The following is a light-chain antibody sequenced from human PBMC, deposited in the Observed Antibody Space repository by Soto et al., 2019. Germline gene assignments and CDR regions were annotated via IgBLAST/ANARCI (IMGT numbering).Light chain of an antibody. CDR3: LQHNRYPLT. CDR2: VAS. V-gene: IGKV1-17*01. J-gene: IGKJ4*01. Sequence: LQMTQSPSSLSASVGDRVTITCRASQDIRNDLGWYQLKPGKAPERLIYVASSLVSGVPSRFSGSRSGTEFTLTISSLQPEDFATYYCLQHNRYPLTFGGGTKVEIK. CDR1: QDIRND.